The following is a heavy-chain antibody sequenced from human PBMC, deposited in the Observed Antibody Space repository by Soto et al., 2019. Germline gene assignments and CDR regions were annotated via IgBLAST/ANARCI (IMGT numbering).Heavy chain of an antibody. V-gene: IGHV2-5*02. Sequence: QITLKESGPTLVKPTQTLTLTCTFSGFSLSTSGVGVGWIRQPPGKALEWLALIYWDDDKRYSPSLKSRRTITKDTSKNHVVLTMTNMDPVDTATYYCAHRRRYYDSSGYYYLDYWGQGTLVTVSS. CDR2: IYWDDDK. D-gene: IGHD3-22*01. CDR1: GFSLSTSGVG. J-gene: IGHJ4*02. CDR3: AHRRRYYDSSGYYYLDY.